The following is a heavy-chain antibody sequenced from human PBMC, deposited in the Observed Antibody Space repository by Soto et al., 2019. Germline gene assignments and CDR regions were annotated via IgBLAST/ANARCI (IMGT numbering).Heavy chain of an antibody. V-gene: IGHV3-23*01. Sequence: GGSLRLSCAASGFTFSSYAMTWVRQAPGKGLEWISTIGGLTDSTYYAESVKGRFTISRDNSRNTLYLQLNSLSAEDTTIYYCAKVNTIFGVESYYYGMDVWGQGTSVTVSS. J-gene: IGHJ6*02. CDR3: AKVNTIFGVESYYYGMDV. CDR2: IGGLTDST. CDR1: GFTFSSYA. D-gene: IGHD3-3*01.